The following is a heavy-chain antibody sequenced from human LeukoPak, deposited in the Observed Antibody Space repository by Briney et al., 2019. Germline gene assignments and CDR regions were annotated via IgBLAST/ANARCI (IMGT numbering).Heavy chain of an antibody. CDR2: IYYSGST. V-gene: IGHV4-59*01. CDR1: GGSISSYY. Sequence: SETLSLTCTVSGGSISSYYWSWIRQPPGKGLEWIGYIYYSGSTNYNPSLKSRVTISVDTSKNQFSLKLSSVTAADTAVYYCARRSGYSYGIDYWGQGTLVTVSS. D-gene: IGHD5-18*01. J-gene: IGHJ4*02. CDR3: ARRSGYSYGIDY.